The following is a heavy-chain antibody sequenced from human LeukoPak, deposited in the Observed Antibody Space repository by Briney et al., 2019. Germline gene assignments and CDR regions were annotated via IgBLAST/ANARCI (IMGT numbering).Heavy chain of an antibody. D-gene: IGHD2-15*01. CDR1: GGTFSSYA. CDR2: ISPYNGNT. Sequence: VASVKVSCKASGGTFSSYAISWVRQAPGQGLEWMGRISPYNGNTNYAQKLQGRVAMTTDTSTSTAYMELRSLRSDDTAVYYCARDRAVVVAATDYWGQGTLVTVSS. J-gene: IGHJ4*02. CDR3: ARDRAVVVAATDY. V-gene: IGHV1-18*01.